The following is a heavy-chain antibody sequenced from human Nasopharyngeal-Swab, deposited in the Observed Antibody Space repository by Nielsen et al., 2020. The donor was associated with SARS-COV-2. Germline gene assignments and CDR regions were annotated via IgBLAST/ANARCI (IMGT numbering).Heavy chain of an antibody. Sequence: GESLKISCAASGFTLSSYTMHWVRQAPGKGLEWVAVISYGGGNKYYADSVKGRFTISRDNSKNTLYLQMNSLRAEDTAVYYCARPKGGSYLDAFDIWGQGTMVTVSS. CDR3: ARPKGGSYLDAFDI. D-gene: IGHD1-26*01. J-gene: IGHJ3*02. CDR1: GFTLSSYT. CDR2: ISYGGGNK. V-gene: IGHV3-30-3*01.